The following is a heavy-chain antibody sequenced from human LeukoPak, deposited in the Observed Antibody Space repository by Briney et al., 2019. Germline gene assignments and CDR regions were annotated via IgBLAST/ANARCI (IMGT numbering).Heavy chain of an antibody. CDR3: ARDPGGAYCGGDCFVNWFDP. Sequence: SETLSLTCTVSGYSISSGYYWGWIRQPPGKGLEWIGSIYHSGSTYYNPSLKSRVTISVDTSKNQFSLKLSSVTAADTAVYYCARDPGGAYCGGDCFVNWFDPWGQGTLVTVSS. CDR2: IYHSGST. D-gene: IGHD2-21*02. V-gene: IGHV4-38-2*02. CDR1: GYSISSGYY. J-gene: IGHJ5*02.